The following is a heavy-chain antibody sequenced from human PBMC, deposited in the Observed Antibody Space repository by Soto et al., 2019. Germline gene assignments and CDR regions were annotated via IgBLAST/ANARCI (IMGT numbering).Heavy chain of an antibody. Sequence: QVPLQQWGAGLLKPSETLSLTCAVYGGSFSGYYWSWIRQPPGKGLEWIGEINHSGSTNYNPSLKSRVTISVDTSKNQFSLKLSSVTAADTAVYYCARGKGNYYYYYMDVWGKGTTVTVSS. V-gene: IGHV4-34*01. CDR2: INHSGST. CDR3: ARGKGNYYYYYMDV. J-gene: IGHJ6*03. CDR1: GGSFSGYY.